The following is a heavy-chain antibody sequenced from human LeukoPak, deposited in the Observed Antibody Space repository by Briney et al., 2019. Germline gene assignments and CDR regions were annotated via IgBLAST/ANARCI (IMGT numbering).Heavy chain of an antibody. CDR2: INPNSGVT. V-gene: IGHV1-2*06. CDR1: GYTFTGYY. J-gene: IGHJ4*02. D-gene: IGHD3-22*01. CDR3: ARDYYDSSGYYSDLYYFDY. Sequence: ASVKVSCKASGYTFTGYYMHWVRQAPGQGLEWMGRINPNSGVTNYAQKFQGRVTLTRDTSISTAYMELSRLRSDDTAVYYCARDYYDSSGYYSDLYYFDYWGQGTLVTVSS.